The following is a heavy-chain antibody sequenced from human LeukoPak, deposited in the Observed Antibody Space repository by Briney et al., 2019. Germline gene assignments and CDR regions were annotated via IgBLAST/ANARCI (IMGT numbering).Heavy chain of an antibody. D-gene: IGHD6-19*01. V-gene: IGHV3-30-3*01. CDR1: GFTFSSYA. J-gene: IGHJ1*01. Sequence: PGRSLRLSCAASGFTFSSYAMHWVRQAPGKGLEWVAVISYDGSNKYYADSVKGRFTISRDNSKNTLYLQMNSLRSEDTAVYYCARGGYSSGWYSGAEYFQHWGQGTLVTVSS. CDR3: ARGGYSSGWYSGAEYFQH. CDR2: ISYDGSNK.